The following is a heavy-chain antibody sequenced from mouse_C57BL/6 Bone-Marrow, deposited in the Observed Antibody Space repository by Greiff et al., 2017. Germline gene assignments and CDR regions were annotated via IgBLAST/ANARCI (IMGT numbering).Heavy chain of an antibody. J-gene: IGHJ2*01. CDR2: INPYNGGT. Sequence: EVMLVESGPVLVKPGASVKMSCKASGYTFTDYYMNWVKQSHGKSLEWIGVINPYNGGTSYNQKFKGKGTLTVDKSASTAYMELNSLTSEDAAVYYCARREGDYGGQGTTLTVSS. CDR1: GYTFTDYY. V-gene: IGHV1-19*01. CDR3: ARREGDY.